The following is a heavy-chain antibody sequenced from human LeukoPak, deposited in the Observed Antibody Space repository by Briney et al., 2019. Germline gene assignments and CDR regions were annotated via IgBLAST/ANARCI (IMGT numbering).Heavy chain of an antibody. CDR2: IYPGDSDT. V-gene: IGHV5-51*01. Sequence: GESLKISCEGSGYSFTTYWIAWVRQLPGKGLEWMGIIYPGDSDTRYSPSFQGQVTISADKSINTAYLRWSNLRASDTAIYYCARRPYSYGLDVWGQGTAVTVSS. CDR1: GYSFTTYW. CDR3: ARRPYSYGLDV. D-gene: IGHD3-16*01. J-gene: IGHJ6*02.